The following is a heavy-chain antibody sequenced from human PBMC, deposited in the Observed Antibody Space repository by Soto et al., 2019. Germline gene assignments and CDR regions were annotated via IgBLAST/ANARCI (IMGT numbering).Heavy chain of an antibody. D-gene: IGHD5-12*01. CDR1: GASIITTNW. CDR2: IHYSGSN. Sequence: SETLSLTFAVSGASIITTNWWSSGRHPPGKGLEWIGEIHYSGSNNYNPSLKSRVTISVDKSKNQFSLKLSSVTAADTAVYYWARGGLRNLPFEYWGQGTLVNVSS. CDR3: ARGGLRNLPFEY. J-gene: IGHJ4*02. V-gene: IGHV4-4*02.